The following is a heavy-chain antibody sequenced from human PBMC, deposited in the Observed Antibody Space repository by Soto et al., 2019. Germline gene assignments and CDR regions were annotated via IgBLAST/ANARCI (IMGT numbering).Heavy chain of an antibody. J-gene: IGHJ4*02. CDR2: IYYSGST. CDR1: GGSISSDDYY. D-gene: IGHD2-15*01. V-gene: IGHV4-30-4*01. Sequence: QVQLQESGPGLVKPSQTLSLTCTVSGGSISSDDYYWSWIRQPPGKGLAWIGYIYYSGSTYYNPSLESRIAISVATSKNQFPLKLSSVTAADTAVYYCARKNVLAATLDYWGQGTLVTVSS. CDR3: ARKNVLAATLDY.